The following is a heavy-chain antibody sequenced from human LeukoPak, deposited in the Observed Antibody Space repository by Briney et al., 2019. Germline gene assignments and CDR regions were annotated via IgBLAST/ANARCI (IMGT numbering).Heavy chain of an antibody. Sequence: GGSLRLSCAASGFTFSSYGMHWVRQAPGKGLEWVAFVRYDGSNKYYADSVKGRFTISRDNSKNTLYLQMNSLRAEDTAVYYCAKEYPTGPVYSDYWGQGTLVTASS. D-gene: IGHD2-8*01. CDR1: GFTFSSYG. J-gene: IGHJ4*02. CDR3: AKEYPTGPVYSDY. V-gene: IGHV3-30*02. CDR2: VRYDGSNK.